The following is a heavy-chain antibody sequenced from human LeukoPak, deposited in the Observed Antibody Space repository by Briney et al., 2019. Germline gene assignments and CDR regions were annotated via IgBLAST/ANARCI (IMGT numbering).Heavy chain of an antibody. Sequence: GASVKVSCKASGYTFTGQYLHWVRQAPGQGLEWMGWITPNSGGTNYAQKFQGRVIMTRDTSISTAYMELSRLRSDDTAVYYCARVSEYYYFDYWGQGTLVTVSS. CDR2: ITPNSGGT. D-gene: IGHD2/OR15-2a*01. V-gene: IGHV1-2*02. CDR1: GYTFTGQY. CDR3: ARVSEYYYFDY. J-gene: IGHJ4*02.